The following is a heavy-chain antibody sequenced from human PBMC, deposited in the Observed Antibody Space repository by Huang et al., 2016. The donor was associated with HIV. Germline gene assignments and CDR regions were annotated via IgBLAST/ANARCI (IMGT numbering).Heavy chain of an antibody. CDR3: AADLGGSYYNYYYGMDV. J-gene: IGHJ6*02. Sequence: QMQLVQSGPEVKKPGTSVKVSCKASGFTFTSSAVQWVRQARGHRRECIGGIVVGSGKTNDAQKFKERVTITRDMSTSTAYMELSSLRSEDTAVYYCAADLGGSYYNYYYGMDVWGQGTTVTVSS. D-gene: IGHD1-26*01. V-gene: IGHV1-58*01. CDR1: GFTFTSSA. CDR2: IVVGSGKT.